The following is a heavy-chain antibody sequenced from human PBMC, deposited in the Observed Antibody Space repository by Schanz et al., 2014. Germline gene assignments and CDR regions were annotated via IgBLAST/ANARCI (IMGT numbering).Heavy chain of an antibody. CDR2: IFFRGST. J-gene: IGHJ6*02. V-gene: IGHV4-34*03. CDR1: GGSSSDCY. Sequence: QVQLQQWGAGLLKASETLSLTCAVYGGSSSDCYWSWIRQPPGKGLEWIGYIFFRGSTYYNPSLKSRVTISIDTSKNQFSLRLTSVTAADTAVYYCYGMDVWGQGTTVTVSS. CDR3: YGMDV.